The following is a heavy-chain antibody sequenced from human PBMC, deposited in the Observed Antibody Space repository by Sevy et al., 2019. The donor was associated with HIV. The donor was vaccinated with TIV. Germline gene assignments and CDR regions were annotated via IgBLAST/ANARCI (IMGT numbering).Heavy chain of an antibody. V-gene: IGHV4-39*01. Sequence: SETLSLTCTVSGGYISSSSYYWGWIRQPPGKGLEWIGSIYYSGSTYYNPSLKSRVTISVDTSKNQFSLKLSSVTAADTAVYYCARQRGGGYGLDAVDIWGQGTMFTVS. D-gene: IGHD3-16*01. CDR3: ARQRGGGYGLDAVDI. CDR2: IYYSGST. J-gene: IGHJ3*02. CDR1: GGYISSSSYY.